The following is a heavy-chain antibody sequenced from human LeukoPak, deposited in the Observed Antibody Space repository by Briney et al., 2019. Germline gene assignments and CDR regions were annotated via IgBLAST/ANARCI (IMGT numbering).Heavy chain of an antibody. J-gene: IGHJ4*02. CDR1: GFTFSSHA. D-gene: IGHD4-17*01. CDR2: ISISGDTT. V-gene: IGHV3-23*01. CDR3: ANEIRPNDY. Sequence: GGSLRLSCGASGFTFSSHAMTWVRQAPGKGLEWVSAISISGDTTYYADAVKGRFTISRDNPKNTVYLRMNSLRAEDTAVYYCANEIRPNDYWGQGTQVTVSS.